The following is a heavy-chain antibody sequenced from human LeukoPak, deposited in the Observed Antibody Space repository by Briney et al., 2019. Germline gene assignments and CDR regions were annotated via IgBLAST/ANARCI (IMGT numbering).Heavy chain of an antibody. CDR2: IYTSGST. V-gene: IGHV4-4*07. CDR3: ARGRYSSSWYYFDY. Sequence: SETLSLTCTVSGGSISIYYWSWIRQPAGKGLEWIGRIYTSGSTNYNPSLKSRVTMSVDTSKNQFSLKLSSVTAADTAVYYCARGRYSSSWYYFDYWGQGTLVTVSS. CDR1: GGSISIYY. J-gene: IGHJ4*02. D-gene: IGHD6-13*01.